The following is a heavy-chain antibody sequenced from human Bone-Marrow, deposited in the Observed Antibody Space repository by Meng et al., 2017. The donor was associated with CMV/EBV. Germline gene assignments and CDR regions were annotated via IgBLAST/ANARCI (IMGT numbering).Heavy chain of an antibody. CDR2: INQHGSEN. V-gene: IGHV3-7*04. Sequence: GESLKISCAASGFAFSNYWMTWIRQAPGKGLEWVGNINQHGSENQYADSVRGRFTISRDNARNSVYLQMNTLRAEDTAVYYCARGFGVVTAYFDYWGQGTLVTVSS. CDR3: ARGFGVVTAYFDY. CDR1: GFAFSNYW. J-gene: IGHJ4*02. D-gene: IGHD3-3*01.